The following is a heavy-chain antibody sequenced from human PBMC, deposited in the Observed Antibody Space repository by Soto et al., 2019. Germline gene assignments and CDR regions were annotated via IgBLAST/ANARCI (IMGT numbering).Heavy chain of an antibody. V-gene: IGHV1-46*01. CDR1: GYSFTNYY. D-gene: IGHD1-26*01. CDR3: VRVGSGSFYSWFDP. CDR2: INPSGGST. Sequence: ASGKFSCKASGYSFTNYYMHWVRQAPGQGLEWMGTINPSGGSTSYAQKFQGRVTMTRDTSTSTVYMEVNSLSSEDTAVYYCVRVGSGSFYSWFDPWGQGNVVTVSS. J-gene: IGHJ5*02.